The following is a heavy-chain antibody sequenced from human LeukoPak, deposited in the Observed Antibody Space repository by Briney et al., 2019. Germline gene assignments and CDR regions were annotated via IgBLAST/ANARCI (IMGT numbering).Heavy chain of an antibody. CDR1: GGSISSGDYY. D-gene: IGHD7-27*01. J-gene: IGHJ4*02. V-gene: IGHV4-30-4*01. Sequence: SETLSLTCTVSGGSISSGDYYWSWIRQPPGKGLEWIGYIYYSGSTYYNPSLKSRVTISVDTSKNQFSLKLSSVTAADTAVYYCARDRGDKGAIDYWGQGTLVTVSS. CDR2: IYYSGST. CDR3: ARDRGDKGAIDY.